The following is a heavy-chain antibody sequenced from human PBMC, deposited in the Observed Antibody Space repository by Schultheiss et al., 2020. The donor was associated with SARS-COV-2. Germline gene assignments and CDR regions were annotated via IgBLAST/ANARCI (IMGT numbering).Heavy chain of an antibody. CDR3: ARTQGYGIQLLSLDV. J-gene: IGHJ6*02. CDR2: ISSSSSYI. D-gene: IGHD2-2*01. CDR1: GFTFSSYG. V-gene: IGHV3-21*01. Sequence: GGSLRLSCAASGFTFSSYGMNWVRQAPGKGLEWVSSISSSSSYIYYAGSVKGRFTISRDNAKNSLYLQMNSLRAEDTAVYYCARTQGYGIQLLSLDVWGQGTTVTVSS.